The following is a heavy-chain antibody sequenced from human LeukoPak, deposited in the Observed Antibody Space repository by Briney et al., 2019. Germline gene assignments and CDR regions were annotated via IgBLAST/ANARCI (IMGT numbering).Heavy chain of an antibody. V-gene: IGHV3-30-3*01. J-gene: IGHJ4*02. CDR1: GFTFSSYA. D-gene: IGHD6-6*01. Sequence: GGSLRLSCAASGFTFSSYAMHWVRQAPGKGLEWVAVISYDGSNKYYADSVKGRFTISRDNSKNTLYLQMNSLRAEDTAVYYCARAKSARRDYFDYWGQGTLVTVSS. CDR2: ISYDGSNK. CDR3: ARAKSARRDYFDY.